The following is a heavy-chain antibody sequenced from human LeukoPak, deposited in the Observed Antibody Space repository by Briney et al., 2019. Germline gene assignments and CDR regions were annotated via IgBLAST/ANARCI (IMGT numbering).Heavy chain of an antibody. J-gene: IGHJ6*03. Sequence: GASVKVSCKASGYTFTSYDINWVRQATGQGLEWMGWMNPNSGGTNYAQKFQGRVTMTRDTSISTAYMELSRLRSDDTAVYYCARSEQFPYYMDVWGKGTTVTVSS. D-gene: IGHD6-19*01. CDR2: MNPNSGGT. CDR1: GYTFTSYD. CDR3: ARSEQFPYYMDV. V-gene: IGHV1-2*02.